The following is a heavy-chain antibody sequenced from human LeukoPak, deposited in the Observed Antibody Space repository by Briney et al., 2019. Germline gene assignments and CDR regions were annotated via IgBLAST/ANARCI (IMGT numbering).Heavy chain of an antibody. CDR3: ARDSRVTTEFDY. CDR1: GASISTNSYY. J-gene: IGHJ4*02. V-gene: IGHV4-39*07. D-gene: IGHD4-17*01. Sequence: PSETLSPTCTVSGASISTNSYYWGWIRQPPGKGLEWIGSIYYRGSTYYNPSLKSRVTISVDTSKNQFSLKLSSVTAADTAVYYCARDSRVTTEFDYWGQGTLVTVSS. CDR2: IYYRGST.